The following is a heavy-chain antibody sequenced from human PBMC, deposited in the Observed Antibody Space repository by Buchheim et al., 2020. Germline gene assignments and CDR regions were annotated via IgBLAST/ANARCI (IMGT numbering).Heavy chain of an antibody. D-gene: IGHD7-27*01. CDR3: ARKSRDKLGTPDY. J-gene: IGHJ4*02. CDR1: GVTFSNYE. CDR2: ISSSDFTI. V-gene: IGHV3-48*03. Sequence: EVQLVESGGRLVQRGGSLRLSCAASGVTFSNYEMSWVREAPGKGLEWISYISSSDFTIYYADSVKGRFIISRDNAKKSVHLQMNSLRAEDTAVHYCARKSRDKLGTPDYWGQGTL.